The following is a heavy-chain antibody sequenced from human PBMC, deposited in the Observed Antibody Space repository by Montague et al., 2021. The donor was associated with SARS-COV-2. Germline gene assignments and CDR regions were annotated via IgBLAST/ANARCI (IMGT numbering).Heavy chain of an antibody. CDR1: GESFSGHY. CDR3: ARGRIELSMIVVVMTGASYYMDV. Sequence: SETLSLTCAVYGESFSGHYWTWIRQPPGKGLEWIGEVYHTGSTNYNPSLKGRVTISVDTSKNQFSLKVRSVTAADTAVYYCARGRIELSMIVVVMTGASYYMDVWGKGTTVTVPS. CDR2: VYHTGST. D-gene: IGHD3-22*01. V-gene: IGHV4-34*01. J-gene: IGHJ6*03.